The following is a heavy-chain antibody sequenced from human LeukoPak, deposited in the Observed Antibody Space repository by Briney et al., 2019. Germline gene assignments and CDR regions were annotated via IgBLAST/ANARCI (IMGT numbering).Heavy chain of an antibody. CDR3: AAGGIYSLSDY. V-gene: IGHV1-24*01. CDR2: FDPGAGEI. J-gene: IGHJ4*02. CDR1: GDTLSELT. Sequence: ASVKVSCKVSGDTLSELTMHWVRQAPGKGLEWMGGFDPGAGEILYAQQFQGRVTMTEDTSTDTAYMELTSLRSEDSGVYFCAAGGIYSLSDYWGQGTLVTVSS. D-gene: IGHD3-10*01.